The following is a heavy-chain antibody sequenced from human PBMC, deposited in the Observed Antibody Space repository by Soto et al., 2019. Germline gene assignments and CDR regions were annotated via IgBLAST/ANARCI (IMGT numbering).Heavy chain of an antibody. D-gene: IGHD4-17*01. CDR1: GGSMNDYY. V-gene: IGHV4-59*12. CDR2: IYYSGST. CDR3: AREGFDYGVHYGMDV. Sequence: SETLSLTCTVSGGSMNDYYWSWIRQPPGKGLEWIGYIYYSGSTNYNPSLKSRVTISVDTSKNQFSLKLSSVTAAYTAVYYCAREGFDYGVHYGMDVWGQGTTVTVSS. J-gene: IGHJ6*02.